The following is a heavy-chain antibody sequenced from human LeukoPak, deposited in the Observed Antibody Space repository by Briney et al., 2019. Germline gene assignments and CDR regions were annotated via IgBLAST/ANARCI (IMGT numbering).Heavy chain of an antibody. V-gene: IGHV1-69*13. CDR2: IIPIFGTA. J-gene: IGHJ4*02. CDR1: GGTFSSYA. Sequence: ASVKVSCKASGGTFSSYAISWVRQAPGQGLEWMGGIIPIFGTANYAQKFQGRVTITADESTSTAYMELSSLRSDDTAVYYCARDKGRDGYTAFDYWGQGTLVTVSS. CDR3: ARDKGRDGYTAFDY. D-gene: IGHD5-24*01.